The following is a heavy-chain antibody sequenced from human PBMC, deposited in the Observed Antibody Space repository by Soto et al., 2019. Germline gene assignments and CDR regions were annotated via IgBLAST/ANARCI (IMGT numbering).Heavy chain of an antibody. CDR1: GFTFSSYD. D-gene: IGHD3-3*01. CDR3: ARKANYDFWSGYYLDHYYYGMDV. Sequence: PGGSLRLSCAASGFTFSSYDMHWVRQATGKGLEWVSAIGTAGDTYYPGSVKGRFTISRENAKNSLYLQMNSLRAEDTAVYYCARKANYDFWSGYYLDHYYYGMDVWGQGTTVTVSS. CDR2: IGTAGDT. V-gene: IGHV3-13*01. J-gene: IGHJ6*02.